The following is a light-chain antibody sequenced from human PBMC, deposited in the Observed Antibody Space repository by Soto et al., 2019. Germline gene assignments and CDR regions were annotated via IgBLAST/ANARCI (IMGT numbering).Light chain of an antibody. V-gene: IGLV2-14*01. CDR3: SSYISGSSHVV. J-gene: IGLJ2*01. CDR1: SSDVGGYNY. Sequence: QSALTQPASVSGSPGQSITISCTGTSSDVGGYNYVSWYQQHPGKAPKLMIYEVSNRPSGVSNRFSGSKSGNTASLIISGLQAEDEADYYCSSYISGSSHVVFGGGTQLTVL. CDR2: EVS.